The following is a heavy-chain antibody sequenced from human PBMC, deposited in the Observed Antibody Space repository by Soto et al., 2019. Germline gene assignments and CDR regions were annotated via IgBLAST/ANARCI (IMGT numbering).Heavy chain of an antibody. V-gene: IGHV1-3*04. CDR2: INTDNGDT. CDR1: GYIFTSHS. J-gene: IGHJ6*02. D-gene: IGHD3-9*01. Sequence: ASVKVSCKASGYIFTSHSIHWVYQAPGHGLQWVGWINTDNGDTKYSQKFQDRVTISRDTSATTAYMELNSLTSEDTAVYYCARGDYDLSTGYSYYYGMDVWGQGTAVTVSS. CDR3: ARGDYDLSTGYSYYYGMDV.